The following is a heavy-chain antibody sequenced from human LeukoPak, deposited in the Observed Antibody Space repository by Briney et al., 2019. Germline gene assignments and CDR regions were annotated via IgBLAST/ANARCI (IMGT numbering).Heavy chain of an antibody. CDR2: IYYSGTT. J-gene: IGHJ4*02. V-gene: IGHV4-31*03. CDR3: AGHHPRNTVDF. CDR1: GGSVSSGGYY. D-gene: IGHD2-8*02. Sequence: SQTLSLTCTVSGGSVSSGGYYWSWIRQHPGEGLEWIGYIYYSGTTYYNPSLKSRLTISLDTSKNQFSLKLTSVTAADTAVYYCAGHHPRNTVDFWGQGTLVTVSS.